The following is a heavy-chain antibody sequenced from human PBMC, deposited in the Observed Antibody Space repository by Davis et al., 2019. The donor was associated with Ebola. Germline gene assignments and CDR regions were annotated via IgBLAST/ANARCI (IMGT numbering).Heavy chain of an antibody. J-gene: IGHJ5*02. CDR3: ARGVEYSGYGGFRFDP. V-gene: IGHV1-18*01. D-gene: IGHD5-12*01. CDR2: ISAYNGYT. Sequence: ASVKVSCKASGYTFTSYGISWVRQAPGQGLEWMGWISAYNGYTNYAQKLQGRVTMTTDTSTSTAYMELRSLRSDDTAVYYCARGVEYSGYGGFRFDPWGQGTLVTVSS. CDR1: GYTFTSYG.